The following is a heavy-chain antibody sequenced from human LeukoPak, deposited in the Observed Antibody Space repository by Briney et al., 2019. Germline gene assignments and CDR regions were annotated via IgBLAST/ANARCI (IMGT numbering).Heavy chain of an antibody. Sequence: ASVKVSCKASGYTFTSYGISWVRQAPGQGLEWMGWISAYNGNTNYAQKLQGRVTMTTDTSTSTAYMELRSLRSDDTAVYYCARDRYYDSSGYYSEYYFDYWGQGTLVTVPS. D-gene: IGHD3-22*01. CDR1: GYTFTSYG. CDR2: ISAYNGNT. J-gene: IGHJ4*02. V-gene: IGHV1-18*01. CDR3: ARDRYYDSSGYYSEYYFDY.